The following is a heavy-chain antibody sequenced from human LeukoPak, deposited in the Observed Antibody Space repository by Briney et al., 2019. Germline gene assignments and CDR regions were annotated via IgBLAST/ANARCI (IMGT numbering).Heavy chain of an antibody. CDR2: IYYSGST. V-gene: IGHV4-59*01. CDR1: GGSISGYY. J-gene: IGHJ4*02. CDR3: ARGIPWYDY. Sequence: SETLSLTCTVSGGSISGYYWSWVRQPPGKGLEWIAYIYYSGSTNYNPSLKSRVTISVDTSKNQFSLKLSSVTAADTAVYYCARGIPWYDYWGQGTLVTVSS. D-gene: IGHD6-13*01.